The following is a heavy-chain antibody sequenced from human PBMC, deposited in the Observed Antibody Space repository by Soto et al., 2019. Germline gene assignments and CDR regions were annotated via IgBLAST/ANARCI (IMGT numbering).Heavy chain of an antibody. J-gene: IGHJ5*02. Sequence: PSETLSLTCTVSGGSISSYYWSWIRQPPGKGLEWIGYIYYSGSTNYNPSLKSRVTISVDTSKNQFSLKLSSVTAADTAVYYCARGRSPAYYYGSGSYSHWFDPWGQGTLVTVSS. V-gene: IGHV4-59*12. CDR2: IYYSGST. CDR1: GGSISSYY. CDR3: ARGRSPAYYYGSGSYSHWFDP. D-gene: IGHD3-10*01.